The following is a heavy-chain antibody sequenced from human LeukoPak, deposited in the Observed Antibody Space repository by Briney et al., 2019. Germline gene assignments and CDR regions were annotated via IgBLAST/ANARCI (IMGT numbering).Heavy chain of an antibody. CDR3: ARESTAFDY. J-gene: IGHJ4*02. Sequence: ASVKVSCKASGYTFTGYYMHWVRQAPGQGLEWMGLINPTGGSTSYAQQFQGRIPMSRDTSTSTVHMEMSSLTSEDTALYYCARESTAFDYWGQGTLVTVSS. V-gene: IGHV1-46*01. CDR1: GYTFTGYY. CDR2: INPTGGST.